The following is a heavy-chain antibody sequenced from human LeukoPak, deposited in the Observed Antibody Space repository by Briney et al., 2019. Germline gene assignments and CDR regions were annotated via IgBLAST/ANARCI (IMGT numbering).Heavy chain of an antibody. D-gene: IGHD4-17*01. CDR3: ARMTTVTHY. V-gene: IGHV3-48*03. J-gene: IGHJ4*02. CDR1: GFTFSNYE. CDR2: ISGSAATI. Sequence: GGSLRLSCAASGFTFSNYEMNWVRQAPGKGLEWLSYISGSAATIYYADSVQGRFTISRDNAKNSLYLQMNSLRAEDTAVYYCARMTTVTHYWGQGTLVTVSS.